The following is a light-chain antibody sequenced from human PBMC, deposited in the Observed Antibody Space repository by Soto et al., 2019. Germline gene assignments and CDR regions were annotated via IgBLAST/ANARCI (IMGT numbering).Light chain of an antibody. CDR1: QSVSSSR. CDR3: QQYNDYSWT. CDR2: EAL. Sequence: EIVLTQSPGTLSLSPGERATLSCRASQSVSSSRLAWYRQKPGQAPRLLIYEALNRATGIPARFSGSGSGTDFTLTISSLQPEDFATYYCQQYNDYSWTFGQGTKVDIK. V-gene: IGKV3-20*01. J-gene: IGKJ1*01.